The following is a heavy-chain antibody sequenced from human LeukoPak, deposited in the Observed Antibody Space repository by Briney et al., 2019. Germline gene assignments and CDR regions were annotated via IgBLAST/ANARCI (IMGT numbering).Heavy chain of an antibody. Sequence: PGGSLRLSCAASGFTFSDYYMSWIRQAPGKGREWVSYISSVGSTISHAHSVKGRLTISRDNAKNSLDLQMTSLRAEDTAVYYCARGAFLNYYDRSGYYGGWFDYWGQGTLVTVSS. CDR3: ARGAFLNYYDRSGYYGGWFDY. V-gene: IGHV3-11*01. CDR2: ISSVGSTI. CDR1: GFTFSDYY. J-gene: IGHJ4*02. D-gene: IGHD3-22*01.